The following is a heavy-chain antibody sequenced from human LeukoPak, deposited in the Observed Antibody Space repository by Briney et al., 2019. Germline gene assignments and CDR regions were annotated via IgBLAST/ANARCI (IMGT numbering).Heavy chain of an antibody. J-gene: IGHJ4*02. CDR1: GFTFSNYA. CDR2: LYYGVST. CDR3: ARGRQNYGDYPY. V-gene: IGHV3-53*01. D-gene: IGHD4-17*01. Sequence: GGSLRLSCAASGFTFSNYAMSWFRQAPGKGLEWVSVLYYGVSTFYKDSVKGRFTTSGDNFKDTVYLQMNSLRAEDTAVYYCARGRQNYGDYPYWGQGTLVTVSS.